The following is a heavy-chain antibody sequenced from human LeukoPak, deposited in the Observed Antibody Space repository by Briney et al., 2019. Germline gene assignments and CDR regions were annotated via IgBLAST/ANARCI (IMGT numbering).Heavy chain of an antibody. CDR1: GFTFSSYG. CDR3: AKGAPLFSTVTPLDY. CDR2: ISNDGSNK. Sequence: GGSLRLSCAVSGFTFSSYGMHWVRQAPGKGLERVAVISNDGSNKYYADSVKGRFTISRDNSKNTLYLQMNSLRAEDTAVYYCAKGAPLFSTVTPLDYWGQGTLVTVSS. J-gene: IGHJ4*02. V-gene: IGHV3-30*18. D-gene: IGHD4-17*01.